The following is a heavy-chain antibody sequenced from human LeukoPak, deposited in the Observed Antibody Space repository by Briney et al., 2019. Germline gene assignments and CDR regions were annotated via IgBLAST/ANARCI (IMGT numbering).Heavy chain of an antibody. CDR1: GFTFSSYA. V-gene: IGHV3-30*04. D-gene: IGHD4-23*01. CDR2: ISYDGSNK. J-gene: IGHJ4*02. Sequence: PGGSLRLSCAASGFTFSSYAMHWVRQAPGKGLEWVAVISYDGSNKYYADSVKGRFTISRDNSKNTLYLQMNSLRAEDTAVYYCAKDYTIRATVVAPAFDYWGQGTLVTVSS. CDR3: AKDYTIRATVVAPAFDY.